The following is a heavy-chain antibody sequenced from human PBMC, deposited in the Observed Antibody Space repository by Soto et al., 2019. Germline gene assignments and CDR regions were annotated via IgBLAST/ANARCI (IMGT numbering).Heavy chain of an antibody. CDR2: IYHGGSP. CDR3: AKASGESYPGSRVFDY. J-gene: IGHJ4*02. Sequence: SDTLSLTCTVSGGSLNRGGYYWSWVRQHPGKGLEWIGYIYHGGSPLYNPSLKSRLTIDIDLSKNQFSLNLRSVTAADAAIYYCAKASGESYPGSRVFDYWGQGTRVTVSS. CDR1: GGSLNRGGYY. V-gene: IGHV4-31*03. D-gene: IGHD3-10*01.